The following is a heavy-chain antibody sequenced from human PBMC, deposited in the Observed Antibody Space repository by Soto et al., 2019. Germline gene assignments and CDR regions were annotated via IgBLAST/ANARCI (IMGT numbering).Heavy chain of an antibody. CDR1: GFTFSAYD. CDR2: IGAADDP. V-gene: IGHV3-13*05. CDR3: ARAYSGRLPRRADYYFAMDV. Sequence: GGSLRLSCAASGFTFSAYDMHWVRQTTGKGLEWVSAIGAADDPYYLGSVKGRFTISRENAKNSLYLQMNSLRAEDTAVYYCARAYSGRLPRRADYYFAMDVWGPGTTVTVSS. J-gene: IGHJ6*02. D-gene: IGHD2-15*01.